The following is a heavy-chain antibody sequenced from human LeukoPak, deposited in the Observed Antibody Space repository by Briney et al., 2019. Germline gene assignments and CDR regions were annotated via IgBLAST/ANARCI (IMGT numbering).Heavy chain of an antibody. J-gene: IGHJ3*02. CDR1: GFTFSSYS. V-gene: IGHV3-21*01. D-gene: IGHD3-9*01. CDR3: ARDNVLRYFDWLLSDAFDI. CDR2: ISSSSSYI. Sequence: GGSLRLSCAASGFTFSSYSMNWVRQAPGKGLEWVSSISSSSSYIYYADSVKGRFTISRDNAKNSLYLQTNSLRAEDTAVYYCARDNVLRYFDWLLSDAFDIWGQGTMVTVSS.